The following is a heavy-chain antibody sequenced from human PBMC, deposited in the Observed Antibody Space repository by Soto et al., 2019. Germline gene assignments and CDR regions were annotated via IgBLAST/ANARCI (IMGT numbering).Heavy chain of an antibody. D-gene: IGHD3-3*01. Sequence: QVQLQLWGVGLLKPSETLSLTCAVYGGSFSGYYWSWIRQPPGKGLEWIGEINHSGSTNYNPSLKSRVTISVDTSKNQFSLKLSSVTAADTAVYYCARAGGFDGFRSGYYPLYYMDVWGKGTTVTVSS. CDR1: GGSFSGYY. CDR2: INHSGST. V-gene: IGHV4-34*01. CDR3: ARAGGFDGFRSGYYPLYYMDV. J-gene: IGHJ6*03.